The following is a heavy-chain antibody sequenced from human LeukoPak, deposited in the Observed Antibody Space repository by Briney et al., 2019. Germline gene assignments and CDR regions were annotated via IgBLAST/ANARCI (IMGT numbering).Heavy chain of an antibody. CDR2: ISSHTGDT. CDR3: ARDVRRLQLSTYFFDF. D-gene: IGHD4-17*01. CDR1: GYAFTSYG. V-gene: IGHV1-18*01. J-gene: IGHJ4*02. Sequence: ASVRVSCKASGYAFTSYGTSWVRQAPGQGLEWMGRISSHTGDTMYAQRFQDRVTMTTDISPTTAYLDLRSLRFDDTAVYYSARDVRRLQLSTYFFDFWGQGTLVSVSS.